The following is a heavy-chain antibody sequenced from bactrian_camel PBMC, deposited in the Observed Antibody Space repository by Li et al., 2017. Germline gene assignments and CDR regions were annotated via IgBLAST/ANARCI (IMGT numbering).Heavy chain of an antibody. CDR2: HYTGTATK. CDR1: GFTSRRYF. Sequence: QLVESGGGSVQSGGSLRLSCVVSGFTSRRYFMGWFRQAPGKERAAVAAHYTGTATKYVADSVKGRFTISRDNAKNTLFLQVSSLKTEDGAIYYCTTTNSYVDNYWGQGTQVTVS. CDR3: TTTNSYVDNY. D-gene: IGHD6*01. V-gene: IGHV3S28*01. J-gene: IGHJ4*01.